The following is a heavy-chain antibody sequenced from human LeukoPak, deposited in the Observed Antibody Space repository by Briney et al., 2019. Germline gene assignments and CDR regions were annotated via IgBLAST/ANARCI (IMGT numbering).Heavy chain of an antibody. CDR1: GFTFDDYA. J-gene: IGHJ3*02. CDR2: IGGDGGRT. V-gene: IGHV3-43*02. D-gene: IGHD2-15*01. Sequence: GGSLRLSCAASGFTFDDYAMHWVRQAPGKSLEWVSLIGGDGGRTYYADSVKGRFTISRDNAKNSLYLQMNSLRAEDAAVYYCARVGYCSGGSCYGDAFDIWGQGTMVTVSS. CDR3: ARVGYCSGGSCYGDAFDI.